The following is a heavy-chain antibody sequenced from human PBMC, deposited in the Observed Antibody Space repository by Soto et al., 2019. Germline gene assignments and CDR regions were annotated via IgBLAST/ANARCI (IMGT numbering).Heavy chain of an antibody. D-gene: IGHD4-17*01. J-gene: IGHJ3*02. CDR1: GGSISSGGYY. CDR2: IYYSGST. CDR3: ARDFYGDYGGGAFDI. V-gene: IGHV4-31*03. Sequence: QVQLQESGPGLVKPSQTLSLTCTVSGGSISSGGYYWSWIRQHPGKGLEWIGYIYYSGSTYYNPSLKGRVTISVETSKNQFSLKLSSVTAADTAVYYCARDFYGDYGGGAFDIWGQGTMVTVSS.